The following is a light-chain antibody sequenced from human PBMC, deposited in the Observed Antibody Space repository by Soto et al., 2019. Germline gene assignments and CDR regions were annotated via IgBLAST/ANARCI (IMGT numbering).Light chain of an antibody. Sequence: DIQMTQSPSTPSASVGDRVTITCRASQSISSWLAWYQQKPGKAPKLLIYKASSLESGVPSRFSGSGSGTEFTLTISSLQPDDFATYYCQQYNSHWAFGQGTKV. CDR1: QSISSW. CDR2: KAS. J-gene: IGKJ1*01. CDR3: QQYNSHWA. V-gene: IGKV1-5*03.